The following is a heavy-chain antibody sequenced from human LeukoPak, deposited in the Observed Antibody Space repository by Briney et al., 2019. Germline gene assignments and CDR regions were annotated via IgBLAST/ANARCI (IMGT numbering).Heavy chain of an antibody. CDR3: AKATDSDSSGHFDY. CDR2: ISCSGGST. CDR1: GGTFSSYA. Sequence: SGKSLRLSCAASGGTFSSYAMSWVRQAPGKGLEWVSAISCSGGSTYYAASVKGRFTISRDNSKNTLSLEMNSLTAADTAVYYCAKATDSDSSGHFDYWGQGTLVTVSS. J-gene: IGHJ4*02. D-gene: IGHD3-22*01. V-gene: IGHV3-23*01.